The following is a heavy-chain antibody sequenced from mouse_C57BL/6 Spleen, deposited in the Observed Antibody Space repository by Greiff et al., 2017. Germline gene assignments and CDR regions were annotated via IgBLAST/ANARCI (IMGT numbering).Heavy chain of an antibody. CDR2: IYPRSGNT. CDR1: GYTFTSYG. V-gene: IGHV1-81*01. CDR3: ARVTMITTRYYYAMDY. J-gene: IGHJ4*01. D-gene: IGHD2-4*01. Sequence: VKLQESGAELARPGASVKLSCKASGYTFTSYGISWVKQRTGQGLEWIGEIYPRSGNTYYNEKFKGKATLTADKSSSTAYMELRSLTSEDSAVYFCARVTMITTRYYYAMDYWGQGTSVTVSS.